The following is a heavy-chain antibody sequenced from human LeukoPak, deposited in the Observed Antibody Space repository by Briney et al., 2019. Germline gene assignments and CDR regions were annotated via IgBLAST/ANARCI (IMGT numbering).Heavy chain of an antibody. CDR2: MYSGGST. J-gene: IGHJ4*02. CDR3: AKAKTSPGFPFEH. Sequence: PGGSLRLSCAASGFTVCTNFMSWVRQAPGKGLECVSFMYSGGSTYYADSVKGRFTISRDTSKNTLYLQMNSLRAEDTALYYCAKAKTSPGFPFEHWGLGTLVVVSA. CDR1: GFTVCTNF. D-gene: IGHD3-9*01. V-gene: IGHV3-53*01.